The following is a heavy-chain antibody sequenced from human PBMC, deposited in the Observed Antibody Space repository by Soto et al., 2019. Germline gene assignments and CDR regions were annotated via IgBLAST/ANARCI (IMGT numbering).Heavy chain of an antibody. CDR3: ARGWEYYGMDV. V-gene: IGHV4-31*03. CDR1: GGSLSSDGYY. J-gene: IGHJ6*02. Sequence: SETLSLTCTVSGGSLSSDGYYWNWIRQRPGKGLEWIGNIYYRGNTNYNPSLKSRIIMSMDMSENQFSLKLTSVTAADTAVYYCARGWEYYGMDVRGPGPTLSVS. CDR2: IYYRGNT. D-gene: IGHD1-26*01.